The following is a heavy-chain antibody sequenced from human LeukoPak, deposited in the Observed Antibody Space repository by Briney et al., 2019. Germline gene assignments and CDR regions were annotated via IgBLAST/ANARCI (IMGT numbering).Heavy chain of an antibody. D-gene: IGHD6-13*01. J-gene: IGHJ3*02. V-gene: IGHV4-34*01. Sequence: SETLSLTCAVYGGSFSGYYWSWIRQPPGKGLEWIGEINHSGSTNYNPSLKSRVTISVDTSKNQFSLKLSSATAADTAVYYCARASGTNAFDIWGQGTMVTVSS. CDR1: GGSFSGYY. CDR2: INHSGST. CDR3: ARASGTNAFDI.